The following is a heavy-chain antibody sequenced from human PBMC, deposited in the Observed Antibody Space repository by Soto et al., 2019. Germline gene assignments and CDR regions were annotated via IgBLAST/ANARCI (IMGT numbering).Heavy chain of an antibody. CDR3: ARDLFDY. Sequence: EVQLVESGGGLVQPGGSLRLSCAASGFTFSNYWMNWVRQAPGKGLEWVANINEDGSEKYYVDSAKGRFTISRDNAKNSLYLQMSSLRDEATAVYYCARDLFDYWGQGTLVTVSS. V-gene: IGHV3-7*01. CDR1: GFTFSNYW. CDR2: INEDGSEK. J-gene: IGHJ4*02.